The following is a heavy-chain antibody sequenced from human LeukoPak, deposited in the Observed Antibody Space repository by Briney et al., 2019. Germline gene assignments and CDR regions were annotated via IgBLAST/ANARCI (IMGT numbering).Heavy chain of an antibody. V-gene: IGHV3-48*01. Sequence: GGSLRLSCAASGFTFSSYSMNWVRQAPGKGLEWVSYISSSSSTIYYADSVKGRFTISRDNAKNSLYLQMNSLRAEDTAVYYCARLKGRDSSGPEVYWGQGTLVTVSS. CDR1: GFTFSSYS. CDR3: ARLKGRDSSGPEVY. J-gene: IGHJ4*02. D-gene: IGHD3-22*01. CDR2: ISSSSSTI.